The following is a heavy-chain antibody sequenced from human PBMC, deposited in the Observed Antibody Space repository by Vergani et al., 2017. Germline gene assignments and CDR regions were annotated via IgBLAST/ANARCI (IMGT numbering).Heavy chain of an antibody. CDR3: AKNNRVRGQQLVRDYYYYYGMDV. D-gene: IGHD6-13*01. V-gene: IGHV3-11*05. CDR2: ISSSSSYT. Sequence: QVQLVESGGGLVKPGGSLRLSCAASGFTFSDYYMSWIRQAPGKGLEWVSYISSSSSYTNYADSVKGRFTISRDNSKNTLYLQMNSLRAEDTAVYYCAKNNRVRGQQLVRDYYYYYGMDVWGQGTTVTVSS. CDR1: GFTFSDYY. J-gene: IGHJ6*02.